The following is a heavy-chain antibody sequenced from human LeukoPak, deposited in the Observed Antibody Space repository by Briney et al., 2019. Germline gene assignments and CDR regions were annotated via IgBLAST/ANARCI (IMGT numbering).Heavy chain of an antibody. CDR1: GFTVSTDY. V-gene: IGHV3-53*01. CDR3: ARGGIGVAGDFEY. CDR2: IYSGGST. D-gene: IGHD6-19*01. J-gene: IGHJ4*02. Sequence: PGGSLRLSCAASGFTVSTDYMNWVRQAPGKGLEWVSVIYSGGSTYYADSVKGRFTISRDNSKNTLYLQMNSLRAEDTAVYYCARGGIGVAGDFEYWGQGTLVTVSS.